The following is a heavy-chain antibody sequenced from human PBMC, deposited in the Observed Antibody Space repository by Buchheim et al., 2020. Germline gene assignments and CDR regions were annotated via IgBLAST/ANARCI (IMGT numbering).Heavy chain of an antibody. V-gene: IGHV3-23*01. CDR2: ICGRHVIT. CDR3: AKSGPYCGSTSCHIDY. CDR1: GFTFSSYA. D-gene: IGHD2-2*02. Sequence: EVQLLESGGDLVQRGGSLRLSCAASGFTFSSYAMNWVRQAPGKGLEWVSAICGRHVITYYADSVKGRFTISRDNSKNTVYLQMNSLRAEDTAVYYCAKSGPYCGSTSCHIDYWGQGTL. J-gene: IGHJ4*02.